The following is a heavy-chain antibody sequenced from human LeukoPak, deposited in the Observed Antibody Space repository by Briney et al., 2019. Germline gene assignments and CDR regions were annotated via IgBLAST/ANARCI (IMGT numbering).Heavy chain of an antibody. CDR3: ASTIVLMVYAIRD. J-gene: IGHJ4*02. CDR1: GYTFTGYY. D-gene: IGHD2-8*01. V-gene: IGHV1-2*02. CDR2: INPNSGGT. Sequence: ASVKVSCKASGYTFTGYYMHWVRQAPGQGLEWMGWINPNSGGTNYAQKFQGRVTMTRDTSISTAYMGLSRLRSDDTAVYYCASTIVLMVYAIRDWGQGTLVTVSS.